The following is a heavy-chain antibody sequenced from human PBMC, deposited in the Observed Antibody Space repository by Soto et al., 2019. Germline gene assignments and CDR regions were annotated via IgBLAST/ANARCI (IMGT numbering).Heavy chain of an antibody. CDR1: GYTFTSYD. V-gene: IGHV1-8*01. D-gene: IGHD3-3*01. CDR3: AREGTIFGVGSYYYGMAV. Sequence: GASVKVSCKASGYTFTSYDINWVRQATGQGLEWMGWMNPNSGNTGYAQKFQGRVTMTRNTSISTAYMELSSLRSEDTAVYYCAREGTIFGVGSYYYGMAVWGQGTTVTVSS. J-gene: IGHJ6*02. CDR2: MNPNSGNT.